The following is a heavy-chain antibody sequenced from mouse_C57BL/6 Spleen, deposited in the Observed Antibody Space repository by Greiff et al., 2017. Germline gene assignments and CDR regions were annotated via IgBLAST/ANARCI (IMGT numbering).Heavy chain of an antibody. Sequence: QVQLQQSGAELARPGASVKLSCKASGYTFTSYGISWVKQRTGQGLEWIGEIYPRSGNTYYNEKFKGKATLTADKSSSTAYMELRSLTSEDSAVYFCARLDYYGSSSHFDYWGQGTTLTVSS. CDR2: IYPRSGNT. J-gene: IGHJ2*01. CDR1: GYTFTSYG. V-gene: IGHV1-81*01. D-gene: IGHD1-1*01. CDR3: ARLDYYGSSSHFDY.